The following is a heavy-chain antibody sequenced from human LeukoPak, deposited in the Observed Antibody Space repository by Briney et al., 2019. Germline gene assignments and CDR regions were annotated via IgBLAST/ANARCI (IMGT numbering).Heavy chain of an antibody. D-gene: IGHD3-16*01. CDR2: INTIGTTI. J-gene: IGHJ6*02. V-gene: IGHV3-11*01. CDR3: AREGVGQDYYYYGMDV. CDR1: GFTFSNYY. Sequence: GGSLRLSCAASGFTFSNYYMSWIRHAPGKGLEWVSYINTIGTTIYYADSLKGRFTISRDNAKNSLSLQMDSLRAEDTAVYYCAREGVGQDYYYYGMDVWGQGTTVTVSS.